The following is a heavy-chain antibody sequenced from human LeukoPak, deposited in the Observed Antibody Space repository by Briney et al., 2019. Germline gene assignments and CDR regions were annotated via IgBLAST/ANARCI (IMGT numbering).Heavy chain of an antibody. D-gene: IGHD3-3*01. Sequence: SVKVSCKASGGTFSSYAISWVRQAPGQGLEWMGGIIPIFGTANYAQKFQGRVTITTDESASTAYMELSSLRSEDTAVYYCATSTFKLRFLEWLPSYFDYWGQGTLVTVSS. CDR2: IIPIFGTA. CDR1: GGTFSSYA. V-gene: IGHV1-69*05. J-gene: IGHJ4*02. CDR3: ATSTFKLRFLEWLPSYFDY.